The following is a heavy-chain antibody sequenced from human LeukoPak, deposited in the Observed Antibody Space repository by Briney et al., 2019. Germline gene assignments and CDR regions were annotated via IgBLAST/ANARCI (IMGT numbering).Heavy chain of an antibody. D-gene: IGHD6-13*01. V-gene: IGHV4-39*01. CDR2: IYYSGST. CDR3: ASEAAGTSHFDY. Sequence: SETLSLTCSVSGGSISSSSYYWGWIRQPPGKGLEWIGSIYYSGSTYYNPSLKSRVTISVDTSKNQFSLKLSSVTAADTAVYYCASEAAGTSHFDYWGQGTLVTVSS. J-gene: IGHJ4*02. CDR1: GGSISSSSYY.